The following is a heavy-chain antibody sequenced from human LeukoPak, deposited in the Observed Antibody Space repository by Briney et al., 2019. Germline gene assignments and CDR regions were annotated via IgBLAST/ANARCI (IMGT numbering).Heavy chain of an antibody. J-gene: IGHJ4*02. CDR1: GYTYTGYY. Sequence: ASVKVSCKASGYTYTGYYMHWVRQAPGQGLEWMGWINPNSGGTNYAQKFQGRVTMTRDTSISTAYMELSRLRSDDTAVYYCAREEGTDPVVPAAMGPFRYWGQGTLVTVSS. CDR2: INPNSGGT. V-gene: IGHV1-2*02. CDR3: AREEGTDPVVPAAMGPFRY. D-gene: IGHD2-2*01.